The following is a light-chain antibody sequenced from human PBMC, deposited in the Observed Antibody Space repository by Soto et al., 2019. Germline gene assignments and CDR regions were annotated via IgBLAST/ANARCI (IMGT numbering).Light chain of an antibody. J-gene: IGLJ1*01. V-gene: IGLV2-14*01. Sequence: QSVLTQPASVSGSPGQSITISCTGTSSDVGGYNYVSWYQQHPGKAPKLMIFEVSSRPSGVSYRFSGSKSGNTASLTISGLQAEDEADYYCSSYTSSSTLYVFGSGTKV. CDR3: SSYTSSSTLYV. CDR1: SSDVGGYNY. CDR2: EVS.